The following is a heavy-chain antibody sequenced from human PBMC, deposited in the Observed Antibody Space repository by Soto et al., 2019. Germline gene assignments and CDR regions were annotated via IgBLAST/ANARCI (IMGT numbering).Heavy chain of an antibody. D-gene: IGHD6-13*01. J-gene: IGHJ5*02. V-gene: IGHV4-59*01. Sequence: SETLSLTCTVSGGSISSYYWSWIRQPPGKGLEWIGYIYYSGSTNYNPSLKSRVTISVDTSKNQFSLKLSSVTAADTAVYYCARDMSSSWYKGYYDTRGHFAPWGQGTPVTASS. CDR1: GGSISSYY. CDR2: IYYSGST. CDR3: ARDMSSSWYKGYYDTRGHFAP.